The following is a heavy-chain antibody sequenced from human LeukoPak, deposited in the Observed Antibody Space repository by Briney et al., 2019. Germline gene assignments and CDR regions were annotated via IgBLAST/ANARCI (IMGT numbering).Heavy chain of an antibody. CDR3: ARNIYYSSTLDY. D-gene: IGHD6-13*01. CDR2: IIPIFGTA. V-gene: IGHV1-69*06. J-gene: IGHJ4*02. CDR1: GGTFTSYA. Sequence: SVKVSCKASGGTFTSYAISWVRQAPGQGLEWMGGIIPIFGTANYAQKFQGRVTITADKSTSTAYKELSSLRSEDTAVYYCARNIYYSSTLDYWGQGTLVTVSS.